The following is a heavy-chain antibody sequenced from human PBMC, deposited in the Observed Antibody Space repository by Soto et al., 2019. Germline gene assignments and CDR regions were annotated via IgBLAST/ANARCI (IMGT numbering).Heavy chain of an antibody. J-gene: IGHJ5*02. CDR1: GYTFTRSG. V-gene: IGHV1-18*01. CDR2: ISAYNGNT. CDR3: ARDNAYCGGDCYSWFDP. Sequence: ASVKVSCKASGYTFTRSGISWVRQAPGQGLEWMGWISAYNGNTNYAQKLQGRVTMTTDTSTSTAYMELRSLRSDDTAVYYCARDNAYCGGDCYSWFDPWGQGALVTVSS. D-gene: IGHD2-21*02.